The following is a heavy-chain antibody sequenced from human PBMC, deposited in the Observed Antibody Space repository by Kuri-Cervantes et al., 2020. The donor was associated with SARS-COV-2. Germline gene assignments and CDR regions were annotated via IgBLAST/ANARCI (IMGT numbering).Heavy chain of an antibody. CDR1: GESFSGYY. V-gene: IGHV4-34*01. Sequence: SETLSLTCAFYGESFSGYYWNWIRQSPGKGLEWIGEVNHRGSTNYNPSLKSRVTISVDTSKNQFSLKLSSVTAADTAVYYCARSVWSGYHFDYWGQGTLVTVSS. J-gene: IGHJ4*02. CDR3: ARSVWSGYHFDY. D-gene: IGHD3-3*01. CDR2: VNHRGST.